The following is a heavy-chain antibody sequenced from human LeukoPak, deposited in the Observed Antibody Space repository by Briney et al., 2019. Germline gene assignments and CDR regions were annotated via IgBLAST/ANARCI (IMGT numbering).Heavy chain of an antibody. D-gene: IGHD6-13*01. J-gene: IGHJ5*02. Sequence: SETLSLTCAVSGGSFSGYYWSRIRQPPGKGMEWIGEINHSGSTNYNPSLKSRVTISVDTSKNQFSLKLSSVTAADTAVYYCARRRIAAAGNNWFDPWGQGTLVTVSS. V-gene: IGHV4-34*01. CDR1: GGSFSGYY. CDR2: INHSGST. CDR3: ARRRIAAAGNNWFDP.